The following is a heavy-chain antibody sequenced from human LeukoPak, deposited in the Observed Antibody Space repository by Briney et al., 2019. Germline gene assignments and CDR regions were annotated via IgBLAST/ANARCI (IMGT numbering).Heavy chain of an antibody. Sequence: PGGSLRLSCAASGFTFSSYAMSWVRQAPGKGLEWVSAISGSGGSTYYADSVKGRFTISRDNSKNTLYLQMNSLRAEDTAVYYCARGGSSGWYHYYYYYGMDVWGQGTTVTVSS. V-gene: IGHV3-23*01. D-gene: IGHD6-19*01. CDR1: GFTFSSYA. CDR3: ARGGSSGWYHYYYYYGMDV. CDR2: ISGSGGST. J-gene: IGHJ6*02.